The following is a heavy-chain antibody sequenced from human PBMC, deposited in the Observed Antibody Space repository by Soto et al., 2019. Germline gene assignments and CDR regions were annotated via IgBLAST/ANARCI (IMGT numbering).Heavy chain of an antibody. CDR3: ARGRLYYDFWSGYHGAFDI. CDR1: GGSFSGYY. Sequence: PSETLSLTCAVYGGSFSGYYWSWIRQPPGKGLEWIGEINHGGSTNYNPSLKSRVTISVDTSKNQFSLKLSSVTAADTAVYYCARGRLYYDFWSGYHGAFDIWGQGTMVTVSS. J-gene: IGHJ3*02. V-gene: IGHV4-34*01. CDR2: INHGGST. D-gene: IGHD3-3*01.